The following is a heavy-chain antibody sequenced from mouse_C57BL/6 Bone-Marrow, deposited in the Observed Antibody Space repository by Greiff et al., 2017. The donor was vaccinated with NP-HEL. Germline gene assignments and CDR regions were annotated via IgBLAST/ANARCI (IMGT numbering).Heavy chain of an antibody. D-gene: IGHD1-1*01. V-gene: IGHV3-6*01. CDR3: AREGRRIYYYGSSPYYFDY. Sequence: EVQLQESGPGLVKPSQSLSLTCSVTGYSITSGYYWNWIRQFPGNKLEWMGYISYDGSNNYNPSLKNRISITRDTSKNQFFLKLNSVTTEDTATYYCAREGRRIYYYGSSPYYFDYWGQGTTLTVSS. CDR1: GYSITSGYY. CDR2: ISYDGSN. J-gene: IGHJ2*01.